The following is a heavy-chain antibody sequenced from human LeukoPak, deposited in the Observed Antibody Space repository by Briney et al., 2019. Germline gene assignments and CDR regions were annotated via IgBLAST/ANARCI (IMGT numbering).Heavy chain of an antibody. CDR2: ISGSGGST. J-gene: IGHJ5*02. Sequence: GGSLRLSCAASGFTFSSYAMSWVRQAPGKGLEWVSAISGSGGSTYYADSVKGRFTISRDNSKNTLYLQMNSLRAEDTAVYYFAKDRAYCSGGSCRNWFDPWGQGTLVTVSS. D-gene: IGHD2-15*01. CDR1: GFTFSSYA. V-gene: IGHV3-23*01. CDR3: AKDRAYCSGGSCRNWFDP.